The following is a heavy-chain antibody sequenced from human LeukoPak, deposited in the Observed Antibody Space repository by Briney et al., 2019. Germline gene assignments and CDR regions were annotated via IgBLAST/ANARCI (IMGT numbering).Heavy chain of an antibody. CDR1: GYGFTNFG. CDR2: ISAYNGDT. V-gene: IGHV1-18*01. D-gene: IGHD3-10*01. CDR3: ARSGDGNWFDP. Sequence: ASVTVSCKASGYGFTNFGVGWVRQAPGQGLEWMGWISAYNGDTNYAQKLQGRVTMTTDTSTSTAYMELRSLRSDDTAVYYCARSGDGNWFDPWGQGTLVTVSS. J-gene: IGHJ5*02.